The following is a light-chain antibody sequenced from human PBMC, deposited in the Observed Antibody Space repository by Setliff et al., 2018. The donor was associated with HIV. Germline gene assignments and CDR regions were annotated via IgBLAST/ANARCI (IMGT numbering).Light chain of an antibody. CDR1: ASDIGNYKY. CDR2: DVT. CDR3: CSYAGTYTSLYV. V-gene: IGLV2-11*01. J-gene: IGLJ1*01. Sequence: QSVLTQPRSASGSPGQSVSISCTGTASDIGNYKYVSWYQQQPDKAPKLIIYDVTKRPSGVPDRFSGSKSGNTASLTISGLQSEDEGDYFCCSYAGTYTSLYVFGAGTKVTVL.